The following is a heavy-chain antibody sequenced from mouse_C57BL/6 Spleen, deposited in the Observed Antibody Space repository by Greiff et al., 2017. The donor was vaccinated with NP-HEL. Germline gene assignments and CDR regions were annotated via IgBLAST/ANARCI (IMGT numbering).Heavy chain of an antibody. D-gene: IGHD4-1*01. CDR3: ARSENWEAGFAY. V-gene: IGHV1-69*01. CDR2: IDPSDSYT. J-gene: IGHJ3*01. Sequence: QVQLQQPGAELVMPGASVKLSCKASGYTFTSYWMHWVKQRPGQGLEWIGEIDPSDSYTNYNQKFKGKSTLTVDKSSSTAYMQLSSLTSEDSAVYYCARSENWEAGFAYWGQGTLVTVSA. CDR1: GYTFTSYW.